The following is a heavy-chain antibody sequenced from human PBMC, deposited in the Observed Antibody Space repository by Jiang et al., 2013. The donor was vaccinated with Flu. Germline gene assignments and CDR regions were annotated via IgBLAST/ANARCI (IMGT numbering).Heavy chain of an antibody. D-gene: IGHD6-13*01. CDR2: MNPNSGNT. CDR1: GYTFTSYD. Sequence: SGAEVKKPGASVKVSCKASGYTFTSYDINWVRQATGQGLEWMGWMNPNSGNTGYAQKFQGRVTMTRNTSISTAYMELSSLRSEDTAVYYCARGRGIAAAGFYWYFDLWGLAPWSLPP. CDR3: ARGRGIAAAGFYWYFDL. V-gene: IGHV1-8*01. J-gene: IGHJ2*01.